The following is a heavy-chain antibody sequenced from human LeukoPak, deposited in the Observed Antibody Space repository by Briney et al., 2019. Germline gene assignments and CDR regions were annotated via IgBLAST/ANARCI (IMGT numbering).Heavy chain of an antibody. CDR1: GFSLDYYA. CDR3: ARDGQSMIPFALEI. V-gene: IGHV3-33*01. CDR2: MWSDGSNK. Sequence: GRSLRLSCAASGFSLDYYAVHWVRQAPGKGLEWVAHMWSDGSNKVYADSVKGRFTISRDNSKDTMYLEMNNLRGEDTAVYYCARDGQSMIPFALEIWGQGTLVTVSS. J-gene: IGHJ3*02. D-gene: IGHD3-16*01.